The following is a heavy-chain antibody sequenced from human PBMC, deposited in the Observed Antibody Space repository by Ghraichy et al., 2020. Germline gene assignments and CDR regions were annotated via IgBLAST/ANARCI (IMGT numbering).Heavy chain of an antibody. CDR2: INHSGST. CDR1: GGSFSGYY. V-gene: IGHV4-34*01. Sequence: SETLSLTCAVYGGSFSGYYWSWIRQPPGKGLEWIGEINHSGSTNYNPSLKSRVTISVDTSKNQFSLKLSSVTAADTAVYYCARAVVVPAEAVYGMDVWGQGTTVTVSS. J-gene: IGHJ6*02. CDR3: ARAVVVPAEAVYGMDV. D-gene: IGHD2-2*01.